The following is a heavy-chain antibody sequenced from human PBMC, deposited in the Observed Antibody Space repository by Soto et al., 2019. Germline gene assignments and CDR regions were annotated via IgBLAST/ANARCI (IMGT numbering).Heavy chain of an antibody. Sequence: APVRVSCKASGYNFIGYYIHWVRQAPGQGLEWMGWIDPNGGDTTYAQNFQGRVTMTRDTSINTAYLELNRLKADDTAVYYCARKDWRRTSWYNDFFDPWGQGTLVTVSS. CDR3: ARKDWRRTSWYNDFFDP. D-gene: IGHD1-20*01. CDR2: IDPNGGDT. J-gene: IGHJ5*02. V-gene: IGHV1-2*02. CDR1: GYNFIGYY.